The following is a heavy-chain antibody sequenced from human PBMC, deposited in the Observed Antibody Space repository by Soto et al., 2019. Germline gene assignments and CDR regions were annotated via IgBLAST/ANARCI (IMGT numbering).Heavy chain of an antibody. D-gene: IGHD6-19*01. CDR2: VSGYNGNT. J-gene: IGHJ4*02. CDR1: GYTFTNYG. V-gene: IGHV1-18*04. Sequence: QVQLLVQSGSEVKKPGASVKVSCQASGYTFTNYGISWVRQAPGQGLEWMGWVSGYNGNTNYAQKLRGRVTMTTDTSTSTAYMELRTLRSDDTAVYYCARDEGSHEFDSWGQGTLVTVSS. CDR3: ARDEGSHEFDS.